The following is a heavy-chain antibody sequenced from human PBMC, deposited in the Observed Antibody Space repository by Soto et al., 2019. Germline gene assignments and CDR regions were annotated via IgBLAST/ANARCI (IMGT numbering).Heavy chain of an antibody. CDR1: GGSLSSYY. CDR3: ARDGAYCSGGSCQFDY. D-gene: IGHD2-15*01. Sequence: PSDTLSLTCTVSGGSLSSYYWSWIRQPPGKGLEWIGYIYYSGSTNYNPSLKSRVTISVDTSKNQFSLKLSSVTAADTAVYYCARDGAYCSGGSCQFDYWGQGTLVTVSS. J-gene: IGHJ4*02. CDR2: IYYSGST. V-gene: IGHV4-59*12.